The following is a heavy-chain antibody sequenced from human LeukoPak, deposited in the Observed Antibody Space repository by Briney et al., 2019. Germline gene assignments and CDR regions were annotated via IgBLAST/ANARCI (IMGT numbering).Heavy chain of an antibody. V-gene: IGHV4-4*07. CDR3: ARELYCSSTSCPSQH. CDR2: IYTSGST. D-gene: IGHD2-2*01. Sequence: PSETLSLTCTVSGRSISSYYWSWIRQPAGRGLAWIGRIYTSGSTNYHPSLTKRSTMSVDTTKNSFSLKLSSVTAADTAVYYCARELYCSSTSCPSQHWGQGTLVTVSS. J-gene: IGHJ1*01. CDR1: GRSISSYY.